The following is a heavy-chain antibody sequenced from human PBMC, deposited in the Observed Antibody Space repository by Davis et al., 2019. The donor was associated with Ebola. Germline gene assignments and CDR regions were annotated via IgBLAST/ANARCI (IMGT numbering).Heavy chain of an antibody. CDR3: AREGVDVGIAVAGTGADY. CDR1: GYTFTGYY. Sequence: ASVKVSCKASGYTFTGYYMHWVRQAPGQGLEWMGWINPNSGGTNYAQKFQGRVTMTRDTSTSTVYMELSSLRSEDTAVYYCAREGVDVGIAVAGTGADYWGQGTLVTVSS. V-gene: IGHV1-2*02. J-gene: IGHJ4*02. CDR2: INPNSGGT. D-gene: IGHD6-19*01.